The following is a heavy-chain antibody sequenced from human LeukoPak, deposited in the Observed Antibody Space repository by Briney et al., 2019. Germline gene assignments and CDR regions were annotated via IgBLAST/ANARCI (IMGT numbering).Heavy chain of an antibody. CDR2: ISGSGGST. D-gene: IGHD2-2*02. V-gene: IGHV3-23*01. Sequence: PGGSLRLSCAASGFTFSSYAMSWVRQAPGKGLEWVSAISGSGGSTYYADSVKGRFTISRDNSKNTLYLQMNSLRAEDTAVYYCARDQCSSTSCYTGYAFDIWGQGTMVTVSS. CDR1: GFTFSSYA. CDR3: ARDQCSSTSCYTGYAFDI. J-gene: IGHJ3*02.